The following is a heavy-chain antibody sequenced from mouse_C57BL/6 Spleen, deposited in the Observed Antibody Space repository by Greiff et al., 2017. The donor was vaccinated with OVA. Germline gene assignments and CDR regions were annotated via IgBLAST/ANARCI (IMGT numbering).Heavy chain of an antibody. D-gene: IGHD1-1*01. CDR2: ISSGSSTI. J-gene: IGHJ3*01. Sequence: DVMLVESGGGLVKPGGSLKLSCAASGFTFSDYGMHWVRQAPEKGLEWVAYISSGSSTIYYADTVKGRFTISRDNAKNTLFLQMTSLRSEDTAMYYCANSYYYGSSSPFAYWGQGTLVTVSA. CDR3: ANSYYYGSSSPFAY. V-gene: IGHV5-17*01. CDR1: GFTFSDYG.